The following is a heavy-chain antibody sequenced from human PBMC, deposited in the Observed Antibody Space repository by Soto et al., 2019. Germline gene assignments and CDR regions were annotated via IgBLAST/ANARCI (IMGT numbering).Heavy chain of an antibody. CDR1: GYTFTSYG. J-gene: IGHJ4*02. V-gene: IGHV1-18*01. CDR2: ISAYNGNT. CDR3: ARSDFVLFRAQPDLFSF. D-gene: IGHD3-16*01. Sequence: GASVKVSCKASGYTFTSYGISWVRQAPGQGLEWMGWISAYNGNTNYAQKLQGRVTMTTDTSTSTAYMELRSLRSDDTAVYYCARSDFVLFRAQPDLFSFWARGTLDPVSS.